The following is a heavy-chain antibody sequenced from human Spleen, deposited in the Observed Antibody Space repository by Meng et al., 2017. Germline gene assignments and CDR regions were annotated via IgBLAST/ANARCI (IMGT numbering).Heavy chain of an antibody. CDR3: ARGLAAAAAGWFDP. CDR2: INIDNGNT. V-gene: IGHV1-3*04. D-gene: IGHD6-13*01. CDR1: DYTFTGYG. Sequence: QVQLVQSGAEVKKPGPSVQVSCKSSDYTFTGYGVSLVRQAPGQGLEWLGWINIDNGNTQNSQKFQGRVTITRDTSASSAYMEVSSLRSEDTAVYYCARGLAAAAAGWFDPWGQGTLVTVSS. J-gene: IGHJ5*02.